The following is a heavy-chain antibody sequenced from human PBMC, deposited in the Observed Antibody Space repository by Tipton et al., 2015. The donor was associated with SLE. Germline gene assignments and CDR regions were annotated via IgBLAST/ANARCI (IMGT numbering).Heavy chain of an antibody. D-gene: IGHD1-1*01. CDR2: ISYDGSNE. CDR3: ARSPDWTYVRKDFEY. J-gene: IGHJ4*02. Sequence: SLRLSCAASGFTFSSYAMHWVRQAPGKGLEGGAVISYDGSNEYYADSVKGRFTISRDTSKNTVYVQMNSLRVDDTAVYYCARSPDWTYVRKDFEYWGQGTLVTVSS. V-gene: IGHV3-30*04. CDR1: GFTFSSYA.